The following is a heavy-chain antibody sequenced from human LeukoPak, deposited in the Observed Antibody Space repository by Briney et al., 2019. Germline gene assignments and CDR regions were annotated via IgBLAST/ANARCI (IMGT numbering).Heavy chain of an antibody. D-gene: IGHD3-9*01. J-gene: IGHJ4*02. Sequence: GGSLRLSCAASGFTFSSYSMNWVRQAPGKGLEWVSSIGSSSPYIYYADSLKGRFIISRDNSKNSLFLQMNSLRAEDTAVYYCARDADTLTAYSFDYWGQGTLVTVSS. CDR1: GFTFSSYS. CDR2: IGSSSPYI. V-gene: IGHV3-21*01. CDR3: ARDADTLTAYSFDY.